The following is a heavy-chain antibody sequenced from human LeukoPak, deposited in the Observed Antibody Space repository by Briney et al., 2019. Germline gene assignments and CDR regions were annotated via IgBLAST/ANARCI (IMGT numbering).Heavy chain of an antibody. CDR1: GFTFSSYE. V-gene: IGHV3-48*03. D-gene: IGHD5-12*01. Sequence: PGGSLRLSCAASGFTFSSYEMNWVRQAPGKGLEWVSYISSSGSTIYYADSVKGRFTISRDNAKNSLYLQMNSLRAEDTAVYYCARDRYDGRWRFDYWGLGTLVTVSS. J-gene: IGHJ4*02. CDR2: ISSSGSTI. CDR3: ARDRYDGRWRFDY.